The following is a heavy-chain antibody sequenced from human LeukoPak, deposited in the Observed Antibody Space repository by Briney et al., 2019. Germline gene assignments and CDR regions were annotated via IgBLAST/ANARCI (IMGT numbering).Heavy chain of an antibody. CDR3: ARGGRTTMVRGVDY. CDR2: ISSSSSYI. D-gene: IGHD3-10*01. Sequence: GGSLRLSCAASGFTFSSYSMNWVRQAPGKGLEWVSSISSSSSYIYYADSVKGRFTISRDNAKNSLYLQMNSLRAEDTAVYYCARGGRTTMVRGVDYWGQGTLVTVSS. J-gene: IGHJ4*02. V-gene: IGHV3-21*01. CDR1: GFTFSSYS.